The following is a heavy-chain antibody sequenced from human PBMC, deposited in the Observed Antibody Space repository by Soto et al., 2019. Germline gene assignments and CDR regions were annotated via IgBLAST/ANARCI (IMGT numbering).Heavy chain of an antibody. CDR2: IYYSGST. D-gene: IGHD6-13*01. Sequence: SETLSLTCTVSGGSISSYYWSWIRQPPGKGLEWIGYIYYSGSTNYNPSLKSRVTISVDTSKNQFSLKLSSVTAADTAVYYCARGRAATNWFDPWGHGTLVTVSS. V-gene: IGHV4-59*01. CDR3: ARGRAATNWFDP. J-gene: IGHJ5*02. CDR1: GGSISSYY.